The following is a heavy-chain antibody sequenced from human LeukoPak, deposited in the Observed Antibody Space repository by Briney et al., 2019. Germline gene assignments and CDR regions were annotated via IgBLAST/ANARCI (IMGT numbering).Heavy chain of an antibody. V-gene: IGHV3-9*01. D-gene: IGHD3-9*01. CDR2: ISWNSGSI. J-gene: IGHJ4*02. CDR3: AKAAGLTGYIDY. CDR1: GFTFDDYA. Sequence: GRSLRLSCAASGFTFDDYAMHWVRQAPGKGLEWVSGISWNSGSIGYADSVKGRFTISRDNAKNSLYLQMNSLRAEDTALYYCAKAAGLTGYIDYWGQGTLVTVSS.